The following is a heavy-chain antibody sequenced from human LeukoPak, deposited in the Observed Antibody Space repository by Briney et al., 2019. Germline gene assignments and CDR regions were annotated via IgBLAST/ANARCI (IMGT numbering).Heavy chain of an antibody. Sequence: SGPALVEPTQTLTLTCTFSGFFISSSGICVTWIRQPPGKAPQRLARIDWDNAKFHNTCLKTRLTGSKATSKNQVVLTMTNIDPVDTATYYCARMCRRSGSHRDAFDIWGRGTMVTVSS. CDR2: IDWDNAK. CDR3: ARMCRRSGSHRDAFDI. CDR1: GFFISSSGIC. D-gene: IGHD1-26*01. J-gene: IGHJ3*02. V-gene: IGHV2-70*17.